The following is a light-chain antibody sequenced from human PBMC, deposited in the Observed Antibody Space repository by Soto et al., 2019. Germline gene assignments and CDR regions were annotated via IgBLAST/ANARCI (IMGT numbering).Light chain of an antibody. Sequence: EIVMTLSPATLSVSPGERATLYCKASQRISSNLAWYQQKPGQPPRLLIYGASTRASGIPARFSGSGSGTEFTLTISGLQSADFALYSCQQYNIWPPYTFGQGTKLEIK. CDR1: QRISSN. CDR2: GAS. V-gene: IGKV3-15*01. J-gene: IGKJ2*01. CDR3: QQYNIWPPYT.